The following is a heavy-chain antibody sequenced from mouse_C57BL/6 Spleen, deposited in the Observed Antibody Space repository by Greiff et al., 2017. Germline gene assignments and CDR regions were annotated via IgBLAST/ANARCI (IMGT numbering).Heavy chain of an antibody. J-gene: IGHJ4*01. Sequence: QVQLQQSGAELVRPGTSVKVSCKASGYAFTNYLIEWVKQRPGQGLEWIGVINPGSGGTNYNEKFKGKATLTADKSSSTAYMQLSSLTSEDSAVYFCARTGGSTYYYAMDYWGQGTSVTGSS. CDR1: GYAFTNYL. CDR2: INPGSGGT. V-gene: IGHV1-54*01. CDR3: ARTGGSTYYYAMDY. D-gene: IGHD1-1*01.